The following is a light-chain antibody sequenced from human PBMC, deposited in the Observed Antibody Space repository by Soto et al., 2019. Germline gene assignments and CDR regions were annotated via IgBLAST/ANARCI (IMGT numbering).Light chain of an antibody. J-gene: IGKJ5*01. CDR3: QQYDTLPLT. Sequence: DIQMTQSPSSLSASVGDRVTIICQASQDITNYLNWYQQKPGKAPNLLIHDSSNLETWVPSRFSGSGTGTYFSFTISSLQPEDIATYYCQQYDTLPLTFGQGTRLEIK. V-gene: IGKV1-33*01. CDR1: QDITNY. CDR2: DSS.